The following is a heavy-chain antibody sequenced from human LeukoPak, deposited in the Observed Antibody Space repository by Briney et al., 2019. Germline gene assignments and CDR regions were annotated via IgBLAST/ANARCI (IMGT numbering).Heavy chain of an antibody. CDR2: IIPIFGTA. CDR1: GYTFTSCA. Sequence: GASVKVSCKASGYTFTSCAISWVRQAPGQGLEWMGRIIPIFGTANYAQKFQGRVTITTDESTSTAYMELSSLRSEDTAVYYCAREMAVPIVVPDSFDIWGQGTMVTVSS. V-gene: IGHV1-69*05. CDR3: AREMAVPIVVPDSFDI. J-gene: IGHJ3*02. D-gene: IGHD3-10*01.